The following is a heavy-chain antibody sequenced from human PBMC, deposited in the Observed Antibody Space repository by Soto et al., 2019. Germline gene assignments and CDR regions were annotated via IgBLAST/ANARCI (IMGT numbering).Heavy chain of an antibody. CDR2: IRSKANSYAT. V-gene: IGHV3-73*01. Sequence: GGSLRLSCAASGFTFSGSAMHWVRQASGKGLEWVGRIRSKANSYATAYAASVKGRFTISRDDSKNTAYLQMNSLKTEDTAVYYCTRSRDYSNYAFDIWGQGTMVTVSS. CDR3: TRSRDYSNYAFDI. J-gene: IGHJ3*02. CDR1: GFTFSGSA. D-gene: IGHD4-4*01.